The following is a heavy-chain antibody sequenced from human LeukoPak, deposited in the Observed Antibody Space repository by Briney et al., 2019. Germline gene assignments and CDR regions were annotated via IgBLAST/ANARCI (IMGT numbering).Heavy chain of an antibody. D-gene: IGHD6-6*01. CDR1: GGSIRNNY. V-gene: IGHV4-59*06. J-gene: IGHJ6*02. CDR3: ARGHSTSSSYFCNGMDV. Sequence: SETLSLTCTVPGGSIRNNYWSWIRQPPGKGLEWIGYIYYSGSTYYNPSLRSRVNISVDTSKNQFSLKLSSVTAADTAVYYCARGHSTSSSYFCNGMDVWGQGTTVTVSS. CDR2: IYYSGST.